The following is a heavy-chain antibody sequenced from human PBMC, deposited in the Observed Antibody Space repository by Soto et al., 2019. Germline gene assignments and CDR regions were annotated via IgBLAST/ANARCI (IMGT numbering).Heavy chain of an antibody. CDR3: TRQTDAVQWLVVPTDYNFDY. D-gene: IGHD6-19*01. CDR2: IRSKTNSYAT. Sequence: EGQLVESGGGLVQPGGSLKLSCAASGFTFGGSAMHWVRQASGKGLEWVGHIRSKTNSYATAYAESVKGRFTISRDDSMNTAYLQMNSLKTEDTAVYFCTRQTDAVQWLVVPTDYNFDYWGHGTLVTVSS. V-gene: IGHV3-73*02. CDR1: GFTFGGSA. J-gene: IGHJ4*01.